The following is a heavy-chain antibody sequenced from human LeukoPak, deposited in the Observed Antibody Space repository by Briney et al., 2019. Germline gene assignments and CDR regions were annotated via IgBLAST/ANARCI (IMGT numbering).Heavy chain of an antibody. CDR1: GFTFSSYA. J-gene: IGHJ4*02. V-gene: IGHV3-30-3*01. Sequence: GGSLRLSCAASGFTFSSYAMHWVRQAPGKGLEWVAVISYDGSNKYYADSVKGRFTISRDNFKNTLYLQMNSLRAEDTAVYYCAREGWSSCLDYWGQGTLVTVSS. CDR3: AREGWSSCLDY. D-gene: IGHD6-13*01. CDR2: ISYDGSNK.